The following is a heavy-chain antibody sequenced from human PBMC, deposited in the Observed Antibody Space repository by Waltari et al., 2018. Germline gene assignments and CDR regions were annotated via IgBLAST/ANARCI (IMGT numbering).Heavy chain of an antibody. CDR2: INWSGART. J-gene: IGHJ4*02. CDR3: VREVFGSGWRESYFFDY. D-gene: IGHD6-19*01. V-gene: IGHV3-20*04. Sequence: EVQLVESGGGMVRPGGSLRLSCAASGTTFYAYGQRLVRQVAGKGLEWVAGINWSGARTSYADSVMGRFTVSRDNAMNSLYLEMSSLRAEDTALYYCVREVFGSGWRESYFFDYWGQGTLVTVSS. CDR1: GTTFYAYG.